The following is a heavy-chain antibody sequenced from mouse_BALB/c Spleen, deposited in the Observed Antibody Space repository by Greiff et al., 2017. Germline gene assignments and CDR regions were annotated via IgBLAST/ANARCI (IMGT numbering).Heavy chain of an antibody. CDR3: ARGGGNYFAWFAY. CDR1: GYSITSDYA. V-gene: IGHV3-2*02. Sequence: VQLQQSGPGLVKPSQSLSLTCTVTGYSITSDYAWNWIRQFPGNKLEWMGYISYSGSTSYNPSLKSRISITRDTSKNQFFLQLNSVTTEDTATYYCARGGGNYFAWFAYWGQGTLVTVSA. CDR2: ISYSGST. D-gene: IGHD2-1*01. J-gene: IGHJ3*01.